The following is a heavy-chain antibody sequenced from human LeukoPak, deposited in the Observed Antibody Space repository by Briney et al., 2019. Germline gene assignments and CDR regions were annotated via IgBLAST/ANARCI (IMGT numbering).Heavy chain of an antibody. CDR3: ARAYYYDSSGDDAFDI. J-gene: IGHJ3*02. CDR2: ISYDGSNK. V-gene: IGHV3-30-3*01. D-gene: IGHD3-22*01. Sequence: GGSLRLSCAASGFTFSSYAMHWVRQAPGKGLEWVAVISYDGSNKYYADSVKGRFTISRDNAKNSLYLQMNSLRAEDTAVYYCARAYYYDSSGDDAFDIWGQGTMVTVSS. CDR1: GFTFSSYA.